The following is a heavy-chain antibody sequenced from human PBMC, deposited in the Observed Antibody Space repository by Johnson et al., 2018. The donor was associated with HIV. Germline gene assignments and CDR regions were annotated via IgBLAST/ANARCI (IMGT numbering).Heavy chain of an antibody. CDR2: INSDGSST. V-gene: IGHV3-74*01. CDR1: GFTFSSYW. Sequence: VQLVESGGGFVQPGGSLRLSCAASGFTFSSYWMHWVRQAPGKGLVWVSRINSDGSSTSYADSVKGRFTISRDNAKNTLYLQMNSLRAEDTAVYYCARDRLYSSGWYGTDAFDIWGQGTMVTVSS. D-gene: IGHD6-19*01. J-gene: IGHJ3*02. CDR3: ARDRLYSSGWYGTDAFDI.